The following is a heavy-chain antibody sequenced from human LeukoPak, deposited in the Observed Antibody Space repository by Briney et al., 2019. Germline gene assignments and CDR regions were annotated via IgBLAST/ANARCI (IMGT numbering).Heavy chain of an antibody. J-gene: IGHJ3*02. Sequence: PGGSLRLSCAASGFTFSSYGMHWVRQAPGKGLEWVAFIRYDGSNKFYADSVRGRFSISRDNSKKTPYLQMNSLRAEDTAAYYCAKDYATFDAFDIWGQGTMVTVSS. D-gene: IGHD1-26*01. CDR1: GFTFSSYG. CDR2: IRYDGSNK. CDR3: AKDYATFDAFDI. V-gene: IGHV3-30*02.